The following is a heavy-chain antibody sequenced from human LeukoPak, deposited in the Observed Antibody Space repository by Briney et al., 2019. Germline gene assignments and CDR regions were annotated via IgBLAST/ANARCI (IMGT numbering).Heavy chain of an antibody. CDR3: AREGVQTTVDAFDI. V-gene: IGHV3-30*04. Sequence: GGSLRLSCAASEFTLKIYPMHWVRQAPGEGLEWLSHVSHEGSDKNNADSVKGRFIISRDNSKNTIYLQLNSLRPEDTAMYYCAREGVQTTVDAFDIWGLGTMVIVSS. CDR1: EFTLKIYP. CDR2: VSHEGSDK. D-gene: IGHD4-17*01. J-gene: IGHJ3*02.